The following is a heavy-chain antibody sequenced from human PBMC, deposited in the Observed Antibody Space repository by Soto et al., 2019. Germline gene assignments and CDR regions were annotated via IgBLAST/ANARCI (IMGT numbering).Heavy chain of an antibody. CDR3: AKDRLRAGGLVPIALDAFDT. J-gene: IGHJ3*02. D-gene: IGHD6-19*01. V-gene: IGHV3-30*18. Sequence: HPGGSLRLSCVASGLSISKHGMHWVRQAPGKGLEWVAVISHDGSNKKYVDSVKGRFTISRDNSKNRLYLQMNFLRPEDTAVYYCAKDRLRAGGLVPIALDAFDTWGQGTMVTVS. CDR2: ISHDGSNK. CDR1: GLSISKHG.